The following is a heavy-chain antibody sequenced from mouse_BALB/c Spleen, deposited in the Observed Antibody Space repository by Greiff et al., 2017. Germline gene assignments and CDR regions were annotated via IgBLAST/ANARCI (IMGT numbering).Heavy chain of an antibody. J-gene: IGHJ4*01. CDR1: GFNIKDYY. CDR3: NGPSYYGNYGYAMDY. D-gene: IGHD2-10*01. CDR2: IDPENGDT. V-gene: IGHV14-4*02. Sequence: VQLQQSGAELVRSGASVKLSCTASGFNIKDYYMHWVKQRPEQGLEWIGWIDPENGDTEYAPKFQGKATMTADTSSNTAYLQLSSLTSEDTAVYYCNGPSYYGNYGYAMDYWGQGTSVTVSS.